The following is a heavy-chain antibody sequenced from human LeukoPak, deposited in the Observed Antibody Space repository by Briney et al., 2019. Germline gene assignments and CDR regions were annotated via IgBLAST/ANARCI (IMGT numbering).Heavy chain of an antibody. CDR1: GLTFSSYA. J-gene: IGHJ4*02. CDR2: ISYDGSNK. Sequence: GRSLRLSCAASGLTFSSYAMHWVRQAPGKGLEWVAVISYDGSNKYYADSVKGRFTISRDNSKNTLYLQMNSLRAEDTAVYYCAREKGSGWSRGLFDYWGQGTLVTVSS. D-gene: IGHD6-19*01. V-gene: IGHV3-30-3*01. CDR3: AREKGSGWSRGLFDY.